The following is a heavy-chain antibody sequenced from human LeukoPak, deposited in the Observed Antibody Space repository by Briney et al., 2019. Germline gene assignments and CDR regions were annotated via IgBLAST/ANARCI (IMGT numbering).Heavy chain of an antibody. CDR2: IIPIFGTA. CDR3: ARENLYSGYDRTYYFDY. D-gene: IGHD5-12*01. J-gene: IGHJ4*02. Sequence: ASVKVSCKASGGTFSSYAISWVRQAPGQGLEWMGGIIPIFGTANYAQKFQGRVTITADESTSTAYMELSSLRSEDTAVYYCARENLYSGYDRTYYFDYWGQGTLVTVSS. V-gene: IGHV1-69*13. CDR1: GGTFSSYA.